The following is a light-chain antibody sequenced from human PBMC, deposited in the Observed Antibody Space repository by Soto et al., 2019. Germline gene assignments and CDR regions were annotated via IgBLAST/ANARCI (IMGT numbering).Light chain of an antibody. J-gene: IGKJ4*01. CDR1: QSVTTS. V-gene: IGKV3-11*01. CDR3: QQRRERTPSRP. CDR2: AAA. Sequence: EIVRTQSPGTLSLSPGERATLSCRASQSVTTSLAWYQQKPGQAPRLXIYAAAHRATGIPTRFSCSGSGTAFILPITSLEPEDLAVYYCQQRRERTPSRPCGGGT.